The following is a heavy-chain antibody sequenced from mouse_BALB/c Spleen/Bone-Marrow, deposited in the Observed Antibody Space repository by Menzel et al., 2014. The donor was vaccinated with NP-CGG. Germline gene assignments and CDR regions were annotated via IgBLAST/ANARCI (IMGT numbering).Heavy chain of an antibody. CDR2: IDPGNGNT. V-gene: IGHV14-3*02. CDR3: ANYYYGSSLFAY. D-gene: IGHD1-1*01. CDR1: GFNIKDTY. Sequence: VQLKDSGAELVKPGASVKLSCTASGFNIKDTYMHWVKQRPEQGLEWIGRIDPGNGNTKYDPKFQGKATITADTSSNTAYLQLSSLTSEDTAVYYCANYYYGSSLFAYWGQGTLVTVSA. J-gene: IGHJ3*01.